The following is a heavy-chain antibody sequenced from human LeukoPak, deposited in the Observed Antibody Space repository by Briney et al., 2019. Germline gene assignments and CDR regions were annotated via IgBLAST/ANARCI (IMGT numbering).Heavy chain of an antibody. V-gene: IGHV3-64*02. J-gene: IGHJ4*02. D-gene: IGHD1-26*01. CDR1: GFSFRNFA. Sequence: GGSLGLSCVASGFSFRNFATHWVRQAPGKGLEYVSVINTDGRITYYADSVKGRFTISRDNSKNTVHLQMGSLRGEDMAVYYCTRDGGSFCDFDYWGQGALVTVSS. CDR3: TRDGGSFCDFDY. CDR2: INTDGRIT.